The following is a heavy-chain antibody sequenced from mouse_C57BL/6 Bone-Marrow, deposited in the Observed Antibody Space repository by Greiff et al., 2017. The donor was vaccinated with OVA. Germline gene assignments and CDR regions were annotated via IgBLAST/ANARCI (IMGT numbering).Heavy chain of an antibody. V-gene: IGHV2-9*01. CDR2: IWGGGST. J-gene: IGHJ1*03. CDR3: AKHSYYGSSYWYFDV. Sequence: QVQLKESGPGLVAPSQSLSITCTVSGFSLTSYGVDWVRQPPGKGLEWLGVIWGGGSTNYNSALMSRLSISTDNPKSQVCLKMNSLQTDDTAMYYWAKHSYYGSSYWYFDVWGTGTTVAVSS. CDR1: GFSLTSYG. D-gene: IGHD1-1*01.